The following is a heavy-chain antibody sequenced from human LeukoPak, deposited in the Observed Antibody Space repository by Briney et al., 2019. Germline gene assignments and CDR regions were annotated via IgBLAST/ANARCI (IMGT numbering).Heavy chain of an antibody. D-gene: IGHD3-3*02. V-gene: IGHV1-18*01. Sequence: GAPVKVSCKASGYTFTSYGISWVRQAPGQGLEWMGWISAYNGNTNYAQKLQGRVTMTTDTSTSTAYMELRSLRSDDTAVYFCARDYILPLETDNGDGFAIWGQGTVVSVSS. CDR3: ARDYILPLETDNGDGFAI. CDR1: GYTFTSYG. J-gene: IGHJ3*02. CDR2: ISAYNGNT.